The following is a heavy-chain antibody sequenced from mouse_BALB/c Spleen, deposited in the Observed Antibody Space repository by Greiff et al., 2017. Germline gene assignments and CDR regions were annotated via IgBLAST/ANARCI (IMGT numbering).Heavy chain of an antibody. J-gene: IGHJ4*01. D-gene: IGHD2-1*01. CDR1: GSNIKDTY. Sequence: EVQLQQSGAELVKPGASVKLSCTASGSNIKDTYMHWVKQRPEQGLEWIGRIDPANGNTKYDPKFQGKATITADTSSNTAYLQLSSLTSEDTAVYYCARNGNFYAMDYWGQGTSVTVSS. CDR2: IDPANGNT. V-gene: IGHV14-3*02. CDR3: ARNGNFYAMDY.